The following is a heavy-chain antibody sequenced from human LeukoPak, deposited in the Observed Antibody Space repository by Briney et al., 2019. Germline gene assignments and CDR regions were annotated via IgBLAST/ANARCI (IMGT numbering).Heavy chain of an antibody. CDR2: IYSGGST. V-gene: IGHV3-53*01. CDR1: GFTVSSNY. J-gene: IGHJ4*02. CDR3: ARGSCSGGSCYDY. Sequence: GGSLRLSCAASGFTVSSNYMSWVRQAPGQGLEWVSVIYSGGSTYYADSVKGRFTISRDNSKNTLYLQMNSLRAEDTAVYYCARGSCSGGSCYDYWGQGTLVTVSS. D-gene: IGHD2-15*01.